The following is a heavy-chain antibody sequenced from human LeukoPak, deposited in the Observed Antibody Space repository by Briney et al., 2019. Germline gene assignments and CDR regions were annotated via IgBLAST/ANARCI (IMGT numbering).Heavy chain of an antibody. Sequence: GRSLRLSCAASGFTFSSYGMHWVRQAPGKGLEWVAVISYDGSNKYYADSVKGRFTISRDNSKNTLYLQMNSLRAEDTAVYYCAKAMIVVGSFDYWGQGTPVTVSS. J-gene: IGHJ4*02. V-gene: IGHV3-30*18. D-gene: IGHD3-22*01. CDR3: AKAMIVVGSFDY. CDR1: GFTFSSYG. CDR2: ISYDGSNK.